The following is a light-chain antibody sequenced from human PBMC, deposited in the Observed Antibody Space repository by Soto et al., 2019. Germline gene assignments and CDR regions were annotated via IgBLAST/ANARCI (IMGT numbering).Light chain of an antibody. Sequence: QSDLTQPASVSGSPGQSITISCTGTSSDVGGYNYVSWYQQHPGKAPKLIIYDVSNRPSGVSNRFSGSKSGNTASLTISGLQAEDEADYYCSSYTSSDTYVFGTGTKLTVL. J-gene: IGLJ1*01. CDR2: DVS. CDR3: SSYTSSDTYV. CDR1: SSDVGGYNY. V-gene: IGLV2-14*01.